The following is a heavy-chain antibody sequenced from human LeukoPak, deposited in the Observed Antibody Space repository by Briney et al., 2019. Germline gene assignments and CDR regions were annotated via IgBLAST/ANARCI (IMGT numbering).Heavy chain of an antibody. V-gene: IGHV3-53*01. CDR2: NYSGGST. Sequence: AGGSLTLFCSVSGLPDSNNYMMWLRQAPGKGLEGVSVNYSGGSTYYADSVKGRFTISRNNSKNALYLQMNSLRAEDTAVYYCARALYSGGIDYWGQGTLVTVSS. J-gene: IGHJ4*02. CDR3: ARALYSGGIDY. CDR1: GLPDSNNY. D-gene: IGHD6-19*01.